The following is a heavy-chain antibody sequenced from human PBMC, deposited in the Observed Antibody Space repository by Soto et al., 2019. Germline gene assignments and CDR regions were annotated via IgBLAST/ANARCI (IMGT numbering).Heavy chain of an antibody. D-gene: IGHD3-16*01. CDR2: VNDSGST. J-gene: IGHJ6*02. V-gene: IGHV4-34*01. CDR3: ARALGGTGQFYYYGMDV. CDR1: GGSFSGYY. Sequence: PSETLSLTCAVYGGSFSGYYWIWIRQPPGKGLEWIGEVNDSGSTNCNPSLKSRVTISKVTSKNQFSLKLSSVTAADTAVYYCARALGGTGQFYYYGMDVWGQGTTVTVSS.